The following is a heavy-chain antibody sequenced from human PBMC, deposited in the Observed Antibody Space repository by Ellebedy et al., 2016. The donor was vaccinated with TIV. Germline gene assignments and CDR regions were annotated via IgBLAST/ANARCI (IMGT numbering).Heavy chain of an antibody. J-gene: IGHJ5*01. D-gene: IGHD3-9*01. Sequence: GESLKISXSATGFTLSDYWLAWVRQAPGKGLEWVAKINQVGNKVYYVDSVKGRFTFSRDNAKNSLSLQMSSLRAEDTAVYYCARVDWLVDSWGQGTLVTVSS. V-gene: IGHV3-7*01. CDR2: INQVGNKV. CDR1: GFTLSDYW. CDR3: ARVDWLVDS.